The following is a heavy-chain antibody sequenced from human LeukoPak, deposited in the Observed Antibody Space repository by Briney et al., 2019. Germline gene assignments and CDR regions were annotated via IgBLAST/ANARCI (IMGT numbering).Heavy chain of an antibody. J-gene: IGHJ4*02. Sequence: GGSLRLSCAASGFTFSSYGMHWVRQAPGKGLEWVAFIRYDGSNKYYADSVKGRFTISRDNSKNTLYLQMNSLRAEDTAVYYCAKSGVQLERRAYFDYWGQGTLVTVSS. CDR1: GFTFSSYG. CDR3: AKSGVQLERRAYFDY. D-gene: IGHD1-1*01. CDR2: IRYDGSNK. V-gene: IGHV3-30*02.